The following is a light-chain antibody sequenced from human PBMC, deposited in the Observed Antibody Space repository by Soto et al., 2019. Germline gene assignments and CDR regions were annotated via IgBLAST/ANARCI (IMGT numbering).Light chain of an antibody. CDR3: QHYKA. Sequence: EIVLTQSPGTLSLSPGERATLSCRASQSVSDSFIAWYQQRPGQAPRLLIYGASQRATGIPDRFSGSGSGTHFTLTIKILEPEDFAVYYFQHYKACGGGTKVDIK. CDR1: QSVSDSF. CDR2: GAS. J-gene: IGKJ4*01. V-gene: IGKV3-20*01.